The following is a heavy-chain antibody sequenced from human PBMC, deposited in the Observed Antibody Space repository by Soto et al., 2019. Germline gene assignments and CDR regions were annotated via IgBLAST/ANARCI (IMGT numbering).Heavy chain of an antibody. CDR1: GFTFTSSA. CDR3: AASQYYYDSSGATSFDY. Sequence: SVKVSCKASGFTFTSSAVQWVRQARGQRLEWIGWIVVGSGNTNYAQKFQERVTITRDMSTSTAYTELSSLRSEDTAVYYCAASQYYYDSSGATSFDYWGQGTLVTVSS. CDR2: IVVGSGNT. D-gene: IGHD3-22*01. J-gene: IGHJ4*02. V-gene: IGHV1-58*01.